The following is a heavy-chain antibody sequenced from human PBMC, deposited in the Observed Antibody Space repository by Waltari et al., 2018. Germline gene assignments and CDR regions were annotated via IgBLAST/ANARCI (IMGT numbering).Heavy chain of an antibody. CDR2: TNPIGGST. J-gene: IGHJ6*02. CDR3: ARGENGGGNSGYYYGMDV. D-gene: IGHD2-21*02. Sequence: QVQLVQSGAEVKKPGASVKVSCKASGYTFTSYYMHWVRQAPGQGLEWMGITNPIGGSTSYAQKFQGRVTMTRDTSTSTVYMELSSLRSEDTAVYYCARGENGGGNSGYYYGMDVWGQGTTVTVSS. V-gene: IGHV1-46*01. CDR1: GYTFTSYY.